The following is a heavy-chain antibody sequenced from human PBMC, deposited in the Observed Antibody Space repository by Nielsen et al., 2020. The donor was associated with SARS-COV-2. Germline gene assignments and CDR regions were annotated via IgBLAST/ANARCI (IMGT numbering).Heavy chain of an antibody. CDR3: ARESVTGTDAFDI. Sequence: GGSLRLSCAASRFTFSDYYMSWVRQAPGKGLEWVTNIKQDGSEKYYVDSVKGRFTISRDNAKNSLSLQMNSLRAEDTAVYYCARESVTGTDAFDIWGQGTVVTVSS. CDR2: IKQDGSEK. CDR1: RFTFSDYY. D-gene: IGHD6-19*01. J-gene: IGHJ3*02. V-gene: IGHV3-7*01.